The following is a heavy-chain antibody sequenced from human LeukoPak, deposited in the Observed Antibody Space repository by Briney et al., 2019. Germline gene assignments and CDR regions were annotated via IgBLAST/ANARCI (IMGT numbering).Heavy chain of an antibody. CDR2: INPSGGST. CDR1: GYTFTGYY. V-gene: IGHV1-46*01. CDR3: ARNIVVVPAAEIYYYYYGMDV. D-gene: IGHD2-2*01. Sequence: ASVKVSCKASGYTFTGYYLHWVRQAPGQGLEWMGIINPSGGSTSYAQKFQGRVTMTRDTSTSTVYMELSSLRSEDTAVYYCARNIVVVPAAEIYYYYYGMDVWGQGTTVTVSS. J-gene: IGHJ6*02.